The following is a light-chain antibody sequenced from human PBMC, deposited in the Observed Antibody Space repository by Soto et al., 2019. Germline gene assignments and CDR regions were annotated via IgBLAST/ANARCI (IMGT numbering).Light chain of an antibody. Sequence: EIVMTQSPVTLSVSPGERATLSCRASQSVSSNLAWYQQKPGQAPRLLIYGASTRATGIPARFSGSGSGTEFTLTISSLQSDDVATYYCQQYNSYSQFTFGPGTKVDIK. CDR3: QQYNSYSQFT. V-gene: IGKV3D-15*01. CDR2: GAS. CDR1: QSVSSN. J-gene: IGKJ3*01.